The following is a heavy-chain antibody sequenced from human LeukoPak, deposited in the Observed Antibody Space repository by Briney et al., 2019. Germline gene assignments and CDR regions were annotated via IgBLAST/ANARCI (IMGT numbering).Heavy chain of an antibody. V-gene: IGHV3-30*02. CDR1: GFTFSSYG. CDR2: IRYDGSNK. J-gene: IGHJ3*02. CDR3: AKGGGYSSSWYGI. Sequence: PGGSLRLSCAASGFTFSSYGMHWVRQAPGKGLEWVAFIRYDGSNKYYADSVKGRFTISRDNSKNTLYLQMNSLRAEETAVYYCAKGGGYSSSWYGIWGQGTMVTVSS. D-gene: IGHD6-13*01.